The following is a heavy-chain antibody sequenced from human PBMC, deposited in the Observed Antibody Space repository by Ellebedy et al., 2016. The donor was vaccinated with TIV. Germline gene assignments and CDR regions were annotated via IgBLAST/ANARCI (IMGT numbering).Heavy chain of an antibody. Sequence: GGSLRLXXAASGFAFNTFSMHWVRQPPGKGLEWVAVISYDGKYKFYTDSVKGRFTISRDFSQSTLYLQMDSLRVEDTAVYFCARGTYHNILTGYYTDPFDSWGQGTLVTVSS. CDR3: ARGTYHNILTGYYTDPFDS. V-gene: IGHV3-30*04. CDR2: ISYDGKYK. CDR1: GFAFNTFS. D-gene: IGHD3-9*01. J-gene: IGHJ4*02.